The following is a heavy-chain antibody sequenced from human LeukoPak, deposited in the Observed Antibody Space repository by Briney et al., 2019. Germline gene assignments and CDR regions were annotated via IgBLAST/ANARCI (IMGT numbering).Heavy chain of an antibody. Sequence: SETLSLTCAVYGGSSSGYYWSWIRQPPGKGLEWIGEINHSGSTNYNPSLKSRVTISVDTSKNQFSLKLSSVTAADTAVYYCARSRVPPWSYDSSGYHPGWFDPWGLGTLVTVSS. J-gene: IGHJ5*02. CDR1: GGSSSGYY. V-gene: IGHV4-34*01. D-gene: IGHD3-22*01. CDR3: ARSRVPPWSYDSSGYHPGWFDP. CDR2: INHSGST.